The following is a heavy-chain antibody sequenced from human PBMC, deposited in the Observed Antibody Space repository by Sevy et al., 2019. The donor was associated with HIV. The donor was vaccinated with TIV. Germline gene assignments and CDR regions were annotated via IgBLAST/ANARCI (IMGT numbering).Heavy chain of an antibody. V-gene: IGHV3-30*01. CDR3: ATSIWRGYGVRTPQPTRYYYGMDV. J-gene: IGHJ6*02. D-gene: IGHD3-3*01. Sequence: SLRLSCVASGFTFSSYAMHWVRQAPGKGLERVAVISYDGSNKYYEDSVKGRFTLSRDNSKNTLYLQMNGQGAEDTAVYYCATSIWRGYGVRTPQPTRYYYGMDVWGQGTTVTVSS. CDR2: ISYDGSNK. CDR1: GFTFSSYA.